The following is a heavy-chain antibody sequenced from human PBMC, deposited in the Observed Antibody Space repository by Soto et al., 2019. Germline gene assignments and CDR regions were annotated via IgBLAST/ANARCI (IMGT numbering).Heavy chain of an antibody. CDR3: AKIVGGGSHHDAFDI. CDR1: GFTFRSYA. J-gene: IGHJ3*02. Sequence: EVQLLESGGGLVEPGGSLRLSCAASGFTFRSYAMTWVRQAPGKGLEWVSYTGGGGVSTYYADSVKGRFTGSRDDSKNTLYLQMNSLRAEDTALYYCAKIVGGGSHHDAFDIWGQGTMVTVSS. V-gene: IGHV3-23*01. CDR2: TGGGGVST. D-gene: IGHD2-15*01.